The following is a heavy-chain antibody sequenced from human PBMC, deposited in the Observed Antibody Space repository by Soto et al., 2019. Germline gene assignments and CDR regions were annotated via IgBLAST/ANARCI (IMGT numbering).Heavy chain of an antibody. CDR2: IYYSGST. CDR3: ARQYYDSSGYSIDY. CDR1: GGSISSSSYY. J-gene: IGHJ4*02. V-gene: IGHV4-39*01. D-gene: IGHD3-22*01. Sequence: AETLSLTCTVSGGSISSSSYYFGCIRQPPGKGLEWIGSIYYSGSTYYNPSLKSRVTISVDTSKNQFSLKLSSVTAADTAVYYCARQYYDSSGYSIDYWGQGTLVTVSS.